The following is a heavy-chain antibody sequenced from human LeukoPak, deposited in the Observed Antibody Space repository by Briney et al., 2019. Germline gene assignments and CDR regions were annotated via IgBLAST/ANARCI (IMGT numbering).Heavy chain of an antibody. J-gene: IGHJ4*02. Sequence: PGGSLRLSCAASGFTFSSYSMNWVRQAPGKGLEWVSSISSSSSYIYYADSVKGRFTISRDNSRNTMYLQMNSLRVEDTAVYYCVKDYQVGNSPAFGDYWGQGTLVTISS. V-gene: IGHV3-21*04. CDR2: ISSSSSYI. CDR3: VKDYQVGNSPAFGDY. CDR1: GFTFSSYS. D-gene: IGHD1-26*01.